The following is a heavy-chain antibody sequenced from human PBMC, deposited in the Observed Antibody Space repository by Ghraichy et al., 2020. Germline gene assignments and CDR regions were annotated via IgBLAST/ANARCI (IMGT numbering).Heavy chain of an antibody. Sequence: SETLSLTCTVSGYSISSGYYWGWIRQPPGRGLEWIGSIYHSGSTYYNPSLKSRVTISVDTSKNQFSLKLTSVTAADTAVYYCARPKGDYCSSAFCYTVDYWGQGTLVTVSS. CDR3: ARPKGDYCSSAFCYTVDY. J-gene: IGHJ4*02. CDR2: IYHSGST. V-gene: IGHV4-38-2*02. D-gene: IGHD2-2*02. CDR1: GYSISSGYY.